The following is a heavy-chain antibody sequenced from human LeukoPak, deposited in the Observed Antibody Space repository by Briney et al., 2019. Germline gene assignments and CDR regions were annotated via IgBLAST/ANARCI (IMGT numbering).Heavy chain of an antibody. Sequence: SETLSLTCTVSGGSVSSNIYYWNWIRQPPGKGLEWIGYIYYSGSTNYNPSLKSRVTISVDTSKNQFSLKLTSLTAADTAVYYCARTNYRAPLDYWGQGTLVTVSS. V-gene: IGHV4-61*01. CDR3: ARTNYRAPLDY. CDR1: GGSVSSNIYY. D-gene: IGHD5-24*01. CDR2: IYYSGST. J-gene: IGHJ4*02.